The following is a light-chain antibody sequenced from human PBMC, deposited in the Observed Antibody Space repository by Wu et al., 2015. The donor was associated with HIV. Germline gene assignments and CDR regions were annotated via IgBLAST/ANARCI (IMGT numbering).Light chain of an antibody. CDR2: SAS. Sequence: DIQLTQSPSSLSASVGDRVTITCRTSQSITVFLNWYQQKPGKAPQLLIYSASSLQSGVPXRFSGSGFGTDFTLTITSLQPEDFATYYCQQTFSSPYSFGQGTKLEI. CDR3: QQTFSSPYS. V-gene: IGKV1-39*01. CDR1: QSITVF. J-gene: IGKJ2*03.